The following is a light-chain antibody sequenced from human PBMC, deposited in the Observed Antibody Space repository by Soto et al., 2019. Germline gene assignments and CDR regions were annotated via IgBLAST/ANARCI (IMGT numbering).Light chain of an antibody. J-gene: IGKJ4*01. CDR2: HAS. CDR3: QQYNKWPLP. Sequence: EIVMTQSPATLSVSPGERATLSCRASQSVSNNLAWYQQKPGQAPRLLIYHASTGATGIPARFSGSGSGTEFTLTISSLQSEDFAVYYCQQYNKWPLPFGGGTKVEIK. V-gene: IGKV3-15*01. CDR1: QSVSNN.